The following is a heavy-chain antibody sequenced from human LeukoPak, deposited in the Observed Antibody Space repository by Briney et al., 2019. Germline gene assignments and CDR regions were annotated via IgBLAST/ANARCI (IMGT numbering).Heavy chain of an antibody. CDR3: ARRRGSSTSCYAGCWFDP. CDR2: IYYSGST. CDR1: GESFSGYY. Sequence: PSETLSLTCAVYGESFSGYYWSWIRQPPGQGLEWIGSIYYSGSTYYNPSLKSRVTISVDTSKNQFSLKLSSVTAADTAVYYCARRRGSSTSCYAGCWFDPWGQGTLVTVSS. V-gene: IGHV4-34*01. J-gene: IGHJ5*02. D-gene: IGHD2-2*01.